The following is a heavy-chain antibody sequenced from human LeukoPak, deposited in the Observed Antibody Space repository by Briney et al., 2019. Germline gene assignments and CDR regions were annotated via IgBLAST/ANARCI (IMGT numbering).Heavy chain of an antibody. J-gene: IGHJ4*02. CDR1: GYRFSSYW. Sequence: GESLKISCKGSGYRFSSYWIAWVRQMPGKGLGWVGVIYPGDSDTRYGPSFQGQVFISVDNSISTAYLHWNSLKASDTAMYYCANLLSGSPPQSLDYWGQGTLVTVAS. V-gene: IGHV5-51*01. CDR2: IYPGDSDT. CDR3: ANLLSGSPPQSLDY. D-gene: IGHD1-26*01.